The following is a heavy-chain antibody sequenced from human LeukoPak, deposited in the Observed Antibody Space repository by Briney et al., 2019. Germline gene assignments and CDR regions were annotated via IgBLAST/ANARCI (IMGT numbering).Heavy chain of an antibody. J-gene: IGHJ6*02. D-gene: IGHD3-16*01. V-gene: IGHV3-9*01. CDR2: ISWSGTTT. CDR3: AKDESTGGFAPGYFYGMGV. Sequence: GRSLRLSCVVSGFRFDDYGMHWVRQAPGKGLEWVSGISWSGTTTGYADSVKGRFTNSRDSAKNSLYLQMDSLRVEDTALYYCAKDESTGGFAPGYFYGMGVWGQETTVTVSS. CDR1: GFRFDDYG.